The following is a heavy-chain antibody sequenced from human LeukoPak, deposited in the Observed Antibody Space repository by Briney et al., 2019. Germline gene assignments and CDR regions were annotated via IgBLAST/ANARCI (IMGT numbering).Heavy chain of an antibody. Sequence: SSETLSLTCTVSGGSISSYYWSWIRQPPGKGLEWIGYIYYSGSTNYNPSLKSRVTISVDTSKNQFSLKLSSVTAADTAVYYCAKDRGRNFWSGYYMDVWGKGTTVTVSS. D-gene: IGHD3-3*01. CDR2: IYYSGST. CDR3: AKDRGRNFWSGYYMDV. J-gene: IGHJ6*03. V-gene: IGHV4-59*01. CDR1: GGSISSYY.